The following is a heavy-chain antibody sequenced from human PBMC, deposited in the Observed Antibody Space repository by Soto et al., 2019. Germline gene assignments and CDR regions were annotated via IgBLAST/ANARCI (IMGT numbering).Heavy chain of an antibody. CDR3: ARLHYDFWSGYYLDP. CDR1: GGSISSYY. D-gene: IGHD3-3*01. CDR2: IYYSGST. Sequence: SETLSLTCTVSGGSISSYYWSWIRQPPGKGLEWIGYIYYSGSTNYNPSLKSRVTISVDTSKNQFSLKLSSVTAADTAVYYCARLHYDFWSGYYLDPWGQGTLVTVSS. J-gene: IGHJ5*02. V-gene: IGHV4-59*08.